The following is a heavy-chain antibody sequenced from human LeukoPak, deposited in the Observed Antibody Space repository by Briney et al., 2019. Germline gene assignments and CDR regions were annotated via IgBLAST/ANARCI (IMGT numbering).Heavy chain of an antibody. Sequence: GGSLRLSCAASGFTFSDYYMSWIRQAPGKGLEWVSYISSSSSYTNYADSVKGRFTIPRDNAKNSLYLRMNSLRAEDTAVYYCARTNSSSWSYYFDYWGQGTLVTVSS. V-gene: IGHV3-11*03. J-gene: IGHJ4*02. CDR3: ARTNSSSWSYYFDY. D-gene: IGHD6-13*01. CDR2: ISSSSSYT. CDR1: GFTFSDYY.